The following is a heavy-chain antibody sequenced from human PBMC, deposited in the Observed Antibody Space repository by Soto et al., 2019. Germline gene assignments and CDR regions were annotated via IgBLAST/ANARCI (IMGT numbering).Heavy chain of an antibody. J-gene: IGHJ4*02. CDR3: ARERAYYDILTGYYPGYYFDY. D-gene: IGHD3-9*01. Sequence: PSETLSLTCAVYGGSFSGYYWSWIRHPPGKGLEWIGEINHSGSTNYNPSLKSRVTISVDTSKNQSSLKLSSVTAADTAVYYCARERAYYDILTGYYPGYYFDYWGQGTLVTVSS. V-gene: IGHV4-34*01. CDR1: GGSFSGYY. CDR2: INHSGST.